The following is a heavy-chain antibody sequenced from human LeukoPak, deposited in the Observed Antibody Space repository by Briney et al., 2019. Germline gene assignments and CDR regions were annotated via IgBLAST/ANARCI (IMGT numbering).Heavy chain of an antibody. CDR2: ISVYNGNT. V-gene: IGHV1-18*01. Sequence: ASVKVSCKASGYTFTSYGISWVRQAPGQGLEWMGWISVYNGNTDYAQKLQGRVTMTTDTSTSTAYMELRSLRSDDTAVYYCARDRAGPYYMDVWGKGTTVTVSS. CDR3: ARDRAGPYYMDV. CDR1: GYTFTSYG. J-gene: IGHJ6*03.